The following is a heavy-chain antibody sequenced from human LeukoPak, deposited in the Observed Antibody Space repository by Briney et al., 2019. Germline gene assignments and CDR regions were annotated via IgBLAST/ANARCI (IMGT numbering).Heavy chain of an antibody. D-gene: IGHD3-10*01. V-gene: IGHV4-34*01. Sequence: PSETLSLTCAVYGGSFSGYYWSWIRQPPGKGLEWIGEINHSGSTNYNPSLKSQVTISVDTSKNQFSLKLSSVTAADTAVYYCARCRFGKQIDYWGQGTLVTVSS. CDR2: INHSGST. CDR3: ARCRFGKQIDY. J-gene: IGHJ4*02. CDR1: GGSFSGYY.